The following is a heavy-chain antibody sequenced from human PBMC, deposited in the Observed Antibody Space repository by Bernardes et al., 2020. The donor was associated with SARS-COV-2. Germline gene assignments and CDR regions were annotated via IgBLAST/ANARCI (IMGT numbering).Heavy chain of an antibody. CDR1: GGSISSHY. Sequence: SETLSLTCTVSGGSISSHYWSWIRQPAGKGLEWIGRIYASGMTDYNPSLKSQVTMSVDTSKNQFSLRLNSVTAADTAVYFCAGSVVIRAGLAGRLDPWGQGILVTGSA. V-gene: IGHV4-4*07. CDR2: IYASGMT. CDR3: AGSVVIRAGLAGRLDP. D-gene: IGHD2-21*01. J-gene: IGHJ5*02.